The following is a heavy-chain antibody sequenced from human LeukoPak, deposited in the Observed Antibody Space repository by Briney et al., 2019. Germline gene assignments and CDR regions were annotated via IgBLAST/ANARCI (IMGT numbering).Heavy chain of an antibody. CDR2: IYYSGNI. CDR1: GGSISSSSYY. CDR3: ASRYTIFGVATFDY. J-gene: IGHJ4*02. D-gene: IGHD3-3*01. Sequence: SETLSLTCTVSGGSISSSSYYWGWIRQPPGKGLEWIGTIYYSGNIYYNPSLKSRVTISVDTSKNQFSLRLSSVTAADTAAYYCASRYTIFGVATFDYWGQGTLVTVSS. V-gene: IGHV4-39*01.